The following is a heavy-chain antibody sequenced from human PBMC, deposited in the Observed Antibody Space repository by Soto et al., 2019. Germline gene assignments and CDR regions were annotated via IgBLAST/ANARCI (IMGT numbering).Heavy chain of an antibody. CDR2: LESTESGGAT. Sequence: EAHLVESGGGLVKAGGSLRLSCAASGIIVSDTWMNWVRQAPGKGLEWVGRLESTESGGATDFASTVKGRFTISRDNSKNTLYLQMNSLSAEDTTVYYCAKDKKREGMIVVVMTSGFDFWGQGTLVSVSS. CDR1: GIIVSDTW. D-gene: IGHD3-22*01. V-gene: IGHV3-15*04. CDR3: AKDKKREGMIVVVMTSGFDF. J-gene: IGHJ4*02.